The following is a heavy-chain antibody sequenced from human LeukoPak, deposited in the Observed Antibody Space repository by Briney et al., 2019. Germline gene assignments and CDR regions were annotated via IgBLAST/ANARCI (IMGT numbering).Heavy chain of an antibody. CDR2: IYHSGST. V-gene: IGHV4-38-2*02. J-gene: IGHJ4*02. D-gene: IGHD3-10*01. CDR1: GYSISSGYY. CDR3: ARESYGSGSYKDY. Sequence: SETLSLTCAVSGYSISSGYYWGWIRQPPGKGLEWFGSIYHSGSTYYNPSLKSRVTISVDTSKNQFSLKLSSVTAADTAVYYCARESYGSGSYKDYWGQGTLVTVSS.